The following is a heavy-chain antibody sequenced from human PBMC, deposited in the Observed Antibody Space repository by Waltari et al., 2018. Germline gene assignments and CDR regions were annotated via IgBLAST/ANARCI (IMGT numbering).Heavy chain of an antibody. CDR3: ARDDCSGGSCYSLDY. CDR2: INPNRGGT. Sequence: QVQLVQSGAEVKKPGASVKVSCKASGYTFTGYYIHWVRQAPGQGLEGMGWINPNRGGTNYAQKFEGRVTMTRDTSSSTAYMELSRLRSDDTAVYYCARDDCSGGSCYSLDYWGQGTLVTVSS. V-gene: IGHV1-2*02. CDR1: GYTFTGYY. J-gene: IGHJ4*02. D-gene: IGHD2-15*01.